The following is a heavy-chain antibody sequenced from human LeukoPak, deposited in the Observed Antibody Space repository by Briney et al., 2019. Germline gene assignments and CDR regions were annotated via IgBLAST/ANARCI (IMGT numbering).Heavy chain of an antibody. CDR1: GFTFSSYW. V-gene: IGHV3-7*01. CDR3: ATEKYCTSSTCLYHFQY. CDR2: IKQDGSER. J-gene: IGHJ4*02. D-gene: IGHD2/OR15-2a*01. Sequence: GGSLRLSCAASGFTFSSYWMSWVRQAPGMGLEWVANIKQDGSERNYVDSVEGRFTISRDNAKNSLYLQMNSLRVEDTAVYYYATEKYCTSSTCLYHFQYWGQGTLVTVSS.